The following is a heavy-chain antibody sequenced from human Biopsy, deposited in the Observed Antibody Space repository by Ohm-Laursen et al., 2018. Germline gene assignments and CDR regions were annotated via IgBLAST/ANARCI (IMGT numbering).Heavy chain of an antibody. V-gene: IGHV1-2*02. J-gene: IGHJ4*02. CDR2: INCKTGAT. Sequence: SVKVSCKASFYTFTDYNIHWMRQAPGQGLEWLGYINCKTGATNYAQKFQGTATMTRDTSISTAYLALGSLRSADTAIYYCARDPLNGHKHFDYWGQGSLVTVSS. D-gene: IGHD2-8*01. CDR3: ARDPLNGHKHFDY. CDR1: FYTFTDYN.